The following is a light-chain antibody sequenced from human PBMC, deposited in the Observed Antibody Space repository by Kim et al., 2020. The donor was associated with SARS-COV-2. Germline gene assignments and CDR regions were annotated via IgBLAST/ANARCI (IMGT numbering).Light chain of an antibody. J-gene: IGLJ3*02. CDR1: TSNIGSNT. Sequence: QSVLTQPPSASGTPGQRVTISCSGSTSNIGSNTVYCYQPLPRTATKLLIYTDNQRPSGVPDRFSGSKSGTSASLAISGLRSEDEADYYCATWDGSLSGWVFGGGTQLTVL. CDR2: TDN. V-gene: IGLV1-47*01. CDR3: ATWDGSLSGWV.